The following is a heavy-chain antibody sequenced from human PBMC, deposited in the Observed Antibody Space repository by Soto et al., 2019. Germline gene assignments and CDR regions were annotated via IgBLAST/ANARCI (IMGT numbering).Heavy chain of an antibody. J-gene: IGHJ3*02. Sequence: ASVKGSCKASEYTFTGYYIHWGRQAPGQGLEWMGWINPNSGGTNYAQKFQGWATITRDTSISTAYMELSRLRSDDTAVYYCARVSCSGGSCYLGWAAFDIWGQGTMVTVSS. D-gene: IGHD2-15*01. CDR1: EYTFTGYY. CDR3: ARVSCSGGSCYLGWAAFDI. V-gene: IGHV1-2*04. CDR2: INPNSGGT.